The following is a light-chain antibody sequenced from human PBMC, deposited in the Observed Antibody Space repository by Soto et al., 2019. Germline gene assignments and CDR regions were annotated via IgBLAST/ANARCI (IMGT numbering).Light chain of an antibody. J-gene: IGKJ4*01. CDR2: GAT. CDR1: QSISSSY. Sequence: EIVLTQSPGTLSLSPGERATLSCRASQSISSSYLAWVQHKPGQAPRLLIYGATSRATGIPDRFSGSESGTDFTLTISRLEPEDFAVYYCQQYSSSPLTFGGGTKVEIK. V-gene: IGKV3-20*01. CDR3: QQYSSSPLT.